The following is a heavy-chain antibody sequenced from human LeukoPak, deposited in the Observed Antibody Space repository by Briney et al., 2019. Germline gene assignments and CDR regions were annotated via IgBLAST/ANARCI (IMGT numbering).Heavy chain of an antibody. D-gene: IGHD4-23*01. CDR1: GGSISSYY. J-gene: IGHJ5*02. CDR3: ARGTVAGWFDP. Sequence: SETLSLTCSVSGGSISSYYWSWLRQPPGKGLEWIGNIYYSGSTNYNPSLKSRVTISVDTSKNQFSLKLSSVTAADTAVYYCARGTVAGWFDPWGQGTLVTVSS. CDR2: IYYSGST. V-gene: IGHV4-59*01.